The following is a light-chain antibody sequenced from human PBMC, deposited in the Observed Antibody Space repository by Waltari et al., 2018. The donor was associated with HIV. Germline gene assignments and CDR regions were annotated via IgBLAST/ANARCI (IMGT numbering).Light chain of an antibody. Sequence: QSALTQPPSASGSPGQSVTISCTGTSSDIGGYNYVSWYQQHPGKAPKLIIYEVTKRPSGLPKRFSGSKSGNPASLTVSGLQAEDEADYYCVSYAGSNTVIFGGGTRLTVL. CDR2: EVT. CDR3: VSYAGSNTVI. V-gene: IGLV2-8*01. J-gene: IGLJ2*01. CDR1: SSDIGGYNY.